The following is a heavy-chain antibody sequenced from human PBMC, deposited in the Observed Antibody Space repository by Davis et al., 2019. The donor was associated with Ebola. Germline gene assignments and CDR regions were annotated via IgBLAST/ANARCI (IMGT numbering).Heavy chain of an antibody. Sequence: HTGGSLRLSCAASGFTFSSYWMHWVRQAPGKGLVWVSRLNSDGSSTSYADSVKGRFTISRDNAKNTLYLQMNSLRAEDTAVYYCARDLPYYDFWSGYFDPWGQGTLVTVSS. V-gene: IGHV3-74*01. CDR2: LNSDGSST. J-gene: IGHJ5*02. CDR1: GFTFSSYW. D-gene: IGHD3-3*01. CDR3: ARDLPYYDFWSGYFDP.